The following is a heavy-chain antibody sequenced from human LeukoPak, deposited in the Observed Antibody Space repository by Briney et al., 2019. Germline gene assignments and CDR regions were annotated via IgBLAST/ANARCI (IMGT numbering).Heavy chain of an antibody. CDR1: GGSISSGSYY. Sequence: SQTLSLTCTVSGGSISSGSYYWSWIRQPAGKGLEWIGRIYISGSTNYNPSLKSRVTISVDTSKNQFSLKLSSVTAADTAVYYCARTDYYGSGSLLFYYMDVWGKGTTVTISS. CDR3: ARTDYYGSGSLLFYYMDV. D-gene: IGHD3-10*01. CDR2: IYISGST. J-gene: IGHJ6*03. V-gene: IGHV4-61*02.